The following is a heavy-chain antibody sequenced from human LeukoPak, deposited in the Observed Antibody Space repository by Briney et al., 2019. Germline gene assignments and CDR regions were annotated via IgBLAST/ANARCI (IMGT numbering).Heavy chain of an antibody. Sequence: GGSLRLSCAASGFTFDDYAMHWVRQAPGKGLEWVSGISWNSGSIGYADSVKGRFTISRDNAKNSLYLQMNSLRAEDTAVYYCAREFHVAAGWYFDLWGRGTLVTVSS. J-gene: IGHJ2*01. CDR2: ISWNSGSI. V-gene: IGHV3-9*01. CDR1: GFTFDDYA. D-gene: IGHD6-13*01. CDR3: AREFHVAAGWYFDL.